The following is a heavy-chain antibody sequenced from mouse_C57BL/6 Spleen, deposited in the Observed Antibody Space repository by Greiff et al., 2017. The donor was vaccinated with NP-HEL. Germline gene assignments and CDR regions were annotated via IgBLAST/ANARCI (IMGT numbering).Heavy chain of an antibody. CDR3: ARPSTMVTTRGYFDY. D-gene: IGHD2-2*01. CDR1: GYAFSSSW. J-gene: IGHJ2*01. Sequence: QVQLQQSGPELVKPGASVKISCKASGYAFSSSWLNWVKQRPGKGLEWIGRIYPGDGDTNYNGKFKGKATLTADKSSSTAYMQLSSLTSEDSAVYFCARPSTMVTTRGYFDYWGQGTTLTVSS. V-gene: IGHV1-82*01. CDR2: IYPGDGDT.